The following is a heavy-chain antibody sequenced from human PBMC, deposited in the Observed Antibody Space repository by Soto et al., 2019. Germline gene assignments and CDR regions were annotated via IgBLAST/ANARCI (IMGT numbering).Heavy chain of an antibody. D-gene: IGHD4-17*01. CDR2: IVVGSGNT. CDR3: AADGNYGDYYFDY. CDR1: GFTFTSSA. Sequence: ASVKVSCKASGFTFTSSAVQWVRQARGQRLEWIGWIVVGSGNTNYAQKFQERVTITRDMSTSTAYMELSSLRSEDTAVYYCAADGNYGDYYFDYWGQGTLVTVSS. V-gene: IGHV1-58*01. J-gene: IGHJ4*02.